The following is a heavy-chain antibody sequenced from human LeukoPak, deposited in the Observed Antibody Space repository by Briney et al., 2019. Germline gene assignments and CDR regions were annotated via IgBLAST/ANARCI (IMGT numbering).Heavy chain of an antibody. V-gene: IGHV4-34*01. D-gene: IGHD3-22*01. CDR2: INDYTGDT. J-gene: IGHJ6*02. Sequence: KASEILSLTCTVYGGSYTDYFWTGIRQSPGKGLAWIGEINDYTGDTNHNPSLNSRVSISLEKSKNQFSLELRSVTAADTAVYYCARGRIAKIVVVHSFSYGMDVWGQGTTVTVSS. CDR1: GGSYTDYF. CDR3: ARGRIAKIVVVHSFSYGMDV.